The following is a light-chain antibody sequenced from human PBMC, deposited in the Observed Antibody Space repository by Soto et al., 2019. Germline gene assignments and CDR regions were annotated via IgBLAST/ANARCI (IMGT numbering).Light chain of an antibody. CDR3: QQRSNWPRP. Sequence: EIVLTQSPATLSLSPGERATLSCRASQSVSSYLAWYQQKPGQAPRLLIYDASNRATGIPARFSGSGSGTDFTLTISSLEPEDFAVYYCQQRSNWPRPVGQGTKVDIK. J-gene: IGKJ1*01. CDR2: DAS. V-gene: IGKV3-11*01. CDR1: QSVSSY.